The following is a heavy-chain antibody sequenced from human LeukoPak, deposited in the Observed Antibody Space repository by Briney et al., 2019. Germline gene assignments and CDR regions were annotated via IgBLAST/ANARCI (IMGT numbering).Heavy chain of an antibody. CDR1: GFSFSSYG. D-gene: IGHD5-18*01. J-gene: IGHJ4*02. CDR3: ARDQRGFSYSKYYFDY. V-gene: IGHV3-33*01. Sequence: PGGSLRLSCAASGFSFSSYGMHWVGQAPGKWLEWVAVIWYDGTNKYYADSVKGRFTISRDNSKNTLYLQMNSLRAEDTAVYYCARDQRGFSYSKYYFDYWGQGTLVTVSS. CDR2: IWYDGTNK.